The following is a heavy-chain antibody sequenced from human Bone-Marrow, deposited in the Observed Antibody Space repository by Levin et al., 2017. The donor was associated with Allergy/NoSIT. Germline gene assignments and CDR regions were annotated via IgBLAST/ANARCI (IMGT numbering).Heavy chain of an antibody. CDR2: INHSGST. CDR1: GGSFSGYY. D-gene: IGHD3-22*01. J-gene: IGHJ5*02. Sequence: SQTLSLTCAVYGGSFSGYYWSWIRQPPGKGLEWIGEINHSGSTNYNPSLKSRVTISVDTSKKQFSLKLKSVTAADTAMYYCARGLGGDSSGYYALDNWFDPWGQGTLVTVSS. V-gene: IGHV4-34*01. CDR3: ARGLGGDSSGYYALDNWFDP.